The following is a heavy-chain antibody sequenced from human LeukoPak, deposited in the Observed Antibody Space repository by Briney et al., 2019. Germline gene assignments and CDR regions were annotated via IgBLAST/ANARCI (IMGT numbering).Heavy chain of an antibody. Sequence: ASVKVSCKASGDTFTTYGITWVRQAPGQGLEWMGWISGYNGNTEYTQKFQGRVAMTRDASTSTAYMELRSLRSDDTAVYYCARGLSCSGNTCYAAHFDSWGQGTLVTVSS. V-gene: IGHV1-18*01. D-gene: IGHD2-15*01. CDR3: ARGLSCSGNTCYAAHFDS. CDR1: GDTFTTYG. J-gene: IGHJ4*02. CDR2: ISGYNGNT.